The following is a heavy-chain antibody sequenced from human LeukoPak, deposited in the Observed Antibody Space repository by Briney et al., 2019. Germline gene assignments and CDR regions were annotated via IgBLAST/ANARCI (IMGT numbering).Heavy chain of an antibody. J-gene: IGHJ6*03. CDR2: IYSGGST. Sequence: GGSLRLSCAASGFTFSSYAMSWVRQAPGKGLEWVSVIYSGGSTYYADSVKGRFTISRDNAKNSLYLQMNSLRAEDTAVYYCARDVESYYYYYMDVWGKGTTVTVSS. V-gene: IGHV3-66*01. CDR3: ARDVESYYYYYMDV. D-gene: IGHD5-24*01. CDR1: GFTFSSYA.